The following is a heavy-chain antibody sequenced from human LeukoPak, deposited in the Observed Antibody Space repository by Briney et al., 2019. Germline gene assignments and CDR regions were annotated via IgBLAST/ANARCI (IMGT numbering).Heavy chain of an antibody. J-gene: IGHJ6*03. Sequence: ASVKVSCKASGYTFTRYGISWVRQAPGQGLEWMGWITTNNGNTYYAQKLQGRVTMTSDTSTTTAYMELRSLRSDDTAVYYCARADYCSSTSCYNSYMDVWGKGTTVTVSS. V-gene: IGHV1-18*01. D-gene: IGHD2-2*02. CDR2: ITTNNGNT. CDR1: GYTFTRYG. CDR3: ARADYCSSTSCYNSYMDV.